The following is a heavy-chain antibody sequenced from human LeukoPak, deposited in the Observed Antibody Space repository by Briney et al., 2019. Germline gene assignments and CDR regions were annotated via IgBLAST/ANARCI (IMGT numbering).Heavy chain of an antibody. CDR3: ARHLGMSTMDY. CDR2: FFYSGST. D-gene: IGHD5/OR15-5a*01. Sequence: SETLSLTCTVSAGSISSRNKYWGWIRQSPGKGLEWIGNFFYSGSTYYNPSLKSRVTISIDTSKNQLSLNLRSVTAADTAVYYCARHLGMSTMDYWGQGTLVTVSS. CDR1: AGSISSRNKY. J-gene: IGHJ4*02. V-gene: IGHV4-39*01.